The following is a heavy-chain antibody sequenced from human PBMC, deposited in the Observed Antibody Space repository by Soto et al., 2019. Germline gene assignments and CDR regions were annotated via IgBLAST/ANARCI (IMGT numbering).Heavy chain of an antibody. J-gene: IGHJ4*02. CDR3: ARDGSPGYYYDSSGYPDY. CDR1: GYTFTSYG. CDR2: ISAYNGNT. Sequence: GASVKVSCKASGYTFTSYGISWVRQAPGQGLEWMGWISAYNGNTNYAQKLQGRVTMTTDTSTSTACMELRSLRSDDTAVYYCARDGSPGYYYDSSGYPDYWGQGTLVTVSS. D-gene: IGHD3-22*01. V-gene: IGHV1-18*04.